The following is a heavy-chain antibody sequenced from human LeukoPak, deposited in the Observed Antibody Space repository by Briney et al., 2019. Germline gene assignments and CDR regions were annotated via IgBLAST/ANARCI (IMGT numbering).Heavy chain of an antibody. CDR2: LNPSGGST. CDR1: GYTFTSYY. J-gene: IGHJ4*02. CDR3: ARDPTTVVTPEYYFDY. D-gene: IGHD4-23*01. Sequence: ASVKVSFKASGYTFTSYYMHWVRQAPGQGLEWMGILNPSGGSTSYAQKFQGRVTMTRDMSTSTVYMELSSLRSEDTAVYYCARDPTTVVTPEYYFDYWGQGTLVTVSS. V-gene: IGHV1-46*01.